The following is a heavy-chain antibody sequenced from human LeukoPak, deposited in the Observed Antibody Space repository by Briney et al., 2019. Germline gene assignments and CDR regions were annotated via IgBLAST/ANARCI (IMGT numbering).Heavy chain of an antibody. D-gene: IGHD4-17*01. CDR2: ISGSGGST. CDR3: AKRRYGDYDRPSYYYYYGMDV. V-gene: IGHV3-23*01. Sequence: GGSLGLSCAASGFTFSSYAMSWVRQAPGKGLEWVSAISGSGGSTYYADSVKGRFTISRDNSKNTLYLQMNSLRAEDTAVYYCAKRRYGDYDRPSYYYYYGMDVWGQGTTVTVSS. J-gene: IGHJ6*02. CDR1: GFTFSSYA.